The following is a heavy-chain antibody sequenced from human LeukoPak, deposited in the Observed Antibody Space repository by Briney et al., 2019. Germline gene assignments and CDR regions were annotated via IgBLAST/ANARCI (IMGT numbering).Heavy chain of an antibody. V-gene: IGHV7-4-1*02. D-gene: IGHD6-13*01. CDR2: INTNTGNP. CDR1: GYTLTSYA. J-gene: IGHJ4*02. CDR3: AIDGTGYSSSWLDY. Sequence: ASVKVSCKASGYTLTSYAMNWVRQAPGQGLEWMGWINTNTGNPTYAQGFTGRFVFSLDTSVSTAYLQISSLKAEDTAVYYCAIDGTGYSSSWLDYWGQGTLVTVSS.